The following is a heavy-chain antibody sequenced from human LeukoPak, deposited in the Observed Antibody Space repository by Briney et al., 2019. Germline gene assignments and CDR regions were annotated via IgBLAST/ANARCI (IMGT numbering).Heavy chain of an antibody. CDR2: IKQDGSEK. D-gene: IGHD2-8*01. CDR1: GSTFSSYW. J-gene: IGHJ4*02. CDR3: AKGGRGNGEVY. V-gene: IGHV3-7*01. Sequence: GGSLRLSCAVSGSTFSSYWMNWVRQAPGKGLEWVANIKQDGSEKNYVDSVKGRFTISRDNAKSSLFLQMNDLRAEDTAVYYCAKGGRGNGEVYWGQGTLVTVSS.